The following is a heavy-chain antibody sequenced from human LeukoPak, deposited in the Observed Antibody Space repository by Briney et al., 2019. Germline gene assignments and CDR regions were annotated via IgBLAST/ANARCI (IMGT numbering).Heavy chain of an antibody. D-gene: IGHD3-16*01. Sequence: GGSLRLSCAASGFTFSGSAMHWVRQASGKGLEGDGRIRSKANSYATAYAASVKGRFTISRDDSNNTAYLQMNSLKTEDTAVYYCTIMTTHSYWGQGTLVTVSS. CDR3: TIMTTHSY. CDR1: GFTFSGSA. J-gene: IGHJ4*02. CDR2: IRSKANSYAT. V-gene: IGHV3-73*01.